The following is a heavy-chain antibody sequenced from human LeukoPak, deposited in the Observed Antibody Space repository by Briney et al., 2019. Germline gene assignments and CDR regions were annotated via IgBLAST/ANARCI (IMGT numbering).Heavy chain of an antibody. D-gene: IGHD5-12*01. CDR1: GFTVSSNY. CDR3: ARGGPADV. CDR2: IYSGGST. J-gene: IGHJ6*02. V-gene: IGHV3-66*01. Sequence: SGGALGLSCAASGFTVSSNYMSLVRQAPGKGLEWVSVIYSGGSTYYADSVKGRFTISRDKSMNTLSLQMNSLRAEDTAVYYCARGGPADVWGQGTTVTVSS.